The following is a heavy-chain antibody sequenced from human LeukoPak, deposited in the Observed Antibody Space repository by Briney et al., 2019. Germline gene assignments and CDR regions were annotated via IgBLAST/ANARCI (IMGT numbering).Heavy chain of an antibody. D-gene: IGHD6-19*01. CDR1: GFTFSAYA. Sequence: GGSLRLSCADSGFTFSAYAMTWVRQAPGKGLEWVSTVSVSGGGTYYADSVKGRFTISRDNSKNTLYLQMNSLRAEDTAVYYCAMRGSGGWYEFRDYWGQGTLVTVSS. V-gene: IGHV3-23*01. CDR2: VSVSGGGT. J-gene: IGHJ4*02. CDR3: AMRGSGGWYEFRDY.